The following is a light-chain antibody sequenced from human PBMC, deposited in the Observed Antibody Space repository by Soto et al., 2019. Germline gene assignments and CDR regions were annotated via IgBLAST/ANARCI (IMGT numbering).Light chain of an antibody. CDR2: GNS. V-gene: IGLV1-40*01. CDR3: QSYDSSLSGSYVV. J-gene: IGLJ2*01. CDR1: SANIGAGYD. Sequence: QSVLTQPPSVSGAPGQRVTISCTGSSANIGAGYDVHWYQQLPGTAPKLLIYGNSNRPSGVPDRFSGSKSGTSASLAITGLQAEDEADYYCQSYDSSLSGSYVVFGGGTTLTVL.